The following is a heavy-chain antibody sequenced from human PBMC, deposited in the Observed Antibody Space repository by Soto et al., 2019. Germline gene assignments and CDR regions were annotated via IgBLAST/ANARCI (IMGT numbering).Heavy chain of an antibody. D-gene: IGHD6-13*01. Sequence: EVQLVESGGGLVQPGGSLRLSCAASGFSFSNYWMSWVRQAPGKGLEWVANIKQDGSEKYYVDSVKGRFTISRDNAKNSLCLQMNSLRAEDTAVYYCARFPVGRWRNTFDYWGQGTLVTVSS. CDR1: GFSFSNYW. CDR2: IKQDGSEK. V-gene: IGHV3-7*01. J-gene: IGHJ4*02. CDR3: ARFPVGRWRNTFDY.